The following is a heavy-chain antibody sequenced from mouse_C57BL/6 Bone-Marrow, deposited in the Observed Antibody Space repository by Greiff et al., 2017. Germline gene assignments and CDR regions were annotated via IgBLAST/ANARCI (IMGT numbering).Heavy chain of an antibody. V-gene: IGHV1-55*01. J-gene: IGHJ2*01. CDR1: GYTFTSYW. Sequence: QVQLQQPGAELVKPGASVKMSGKASGYTFTSYWITWVKQRPGQGLEWIGDIYPGSGSTNYNEKFKSKATLTVDTSSSTAYMQLSSRTSEDSAVYYCAREESTMITRYFGYWGQGTTLTVAS. CDR2: IYPGSGST. D-gene: IGHD2-4*01. CDR3: AREESTMITRYFGY.